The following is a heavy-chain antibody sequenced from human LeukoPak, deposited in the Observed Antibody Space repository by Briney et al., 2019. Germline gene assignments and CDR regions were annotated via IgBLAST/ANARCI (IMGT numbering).Heavy chain of an antibody. CDR2: MNPNSGNT. V-gene: IGHV1-8*01. CDR1: GYTFTSYD. CDR3: ARGSFDYYGSGSTALDFDY. J-gene: IGHJ4*02. D-gene: IGHD3-10*01. Sequence: ASVKVSCKASGYTFTSYDINWVRQATGQGLEWMGWMNPNSGNTGYAQKFQGRVTMTRNTSISTAYMELSSLRSEDTAVYYCARGSFDYYGSGSTALDFDYWGQGTLVTVSS.